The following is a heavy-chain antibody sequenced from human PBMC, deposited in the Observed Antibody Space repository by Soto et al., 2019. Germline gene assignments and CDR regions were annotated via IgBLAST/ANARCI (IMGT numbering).Heavy chain of an antibody. J-gene: IGHJ6*02. Sequence: ASVKVSCKASGYSFTDYHIHWVRQAPGQGLEWLGRINPKSGGTSTAQKFQGWVTMTTDTSISTASMELTRLTSDDTAIYYCARGDSTDCSNGVCSFFYNHDMDVWGQGTTVTVSS. CDR3: ARGDSTDCSNGVCSFFYNHDMDV. D-gene: IGHD2-8*01. CDR1: GYSFTDYH. V-gene: IGHV1-2*04. CDR2: INPKSGGT.